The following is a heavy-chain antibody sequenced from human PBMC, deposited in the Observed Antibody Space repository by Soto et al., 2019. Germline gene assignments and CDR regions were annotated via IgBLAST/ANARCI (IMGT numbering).Heavy chain of an antibody. J-gene: IGHJ6*02. Sequence: ASVKVSCKASGYSFTDYHIHWVRQAPGQGLEWLGRINPKSGGTSTAQKFQGWVTMTTDTSISTASMELTRLTSDDTAIYYCARGDSTDCSNGVCSFFYNHDMDVWGQGTTVTVSS. CDR3: ARGDSTDCSNGVCSFFYNHDMDV. D-gene: IGHD2-8*01. CDR1: GYSFTDYH. V-gene: IGHV1-2*04. CDR2: INPKSGGT.